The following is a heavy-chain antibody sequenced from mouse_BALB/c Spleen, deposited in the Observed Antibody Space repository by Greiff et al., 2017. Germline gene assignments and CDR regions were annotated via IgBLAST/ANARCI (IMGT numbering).Heavy chain of an antibody. Sequence: EVKLVESGPGLVKPSQSLSLTCTVTGYSITSDYVWNWIRQFPGNKLEWMGYISYSGSTSYNPSLKSRISITRDTSKNQFFLQLNSVTTEDTATYYCARDYYGSSYVSYWYFDVWGAGTTVTVSS. V-gene: IGHV3-2*02. CDR2: ISYSGST. CDR3: ARDYYGSSYVSYWYFDV. CDR1: GYSITSDYV. J-gene: IGHJ1*01. D-gene: IGHD1-1*01.